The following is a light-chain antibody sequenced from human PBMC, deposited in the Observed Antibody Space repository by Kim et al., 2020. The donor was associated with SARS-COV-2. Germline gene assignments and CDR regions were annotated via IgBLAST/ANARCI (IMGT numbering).Light chain of an antibody. CDR3: SSYTSSNINYV. CDR2: DVS. Sequence: QSVLTQPASVSGSPGQSITISCTGTSSDVGSYDFVAWYQHHPDKAPKLMLFDVSKRPSGVSNRFSGSKSGNTASLTISGLQAEDEADYYCSSYTSSNINYVFGTGTKVTVL. V-gene: IGLV2-14*03. J-gene: IGLJ1*01. CDR1: SSDVGSYDF.